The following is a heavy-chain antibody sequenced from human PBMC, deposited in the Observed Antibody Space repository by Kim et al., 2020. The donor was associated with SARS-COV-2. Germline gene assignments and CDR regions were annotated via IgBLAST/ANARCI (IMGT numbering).Heavy chain of an antibody. Sequence: ADSVKGRFTTSRDNSKNPLYLQMNSLRAEDTAVYYCAKDLFRSGGSCFDYWGQGTLVTVSS. CDR3: AKDLFRSGGSCFDY. J-gene: IGHJ4*02. D-gene: IGHD2-15*01. V-gene: IGHV3-33*06.